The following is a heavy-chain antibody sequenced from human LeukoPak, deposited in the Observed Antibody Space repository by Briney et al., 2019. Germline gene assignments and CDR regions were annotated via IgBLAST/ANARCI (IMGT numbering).Heavy chain of an antibody. V-gene: IGHV4-34*01. Sequence: TPSETLSLTCAVYGVSFSGYYWSWIRQPPGRGLEWIEEINHSGSTNYNPSLKSRVTISVDTSKNQFSLKLSSVTAADTAVYYCAIASGRNWFDPWGQGTLVTVSS. CDR2: INHSGST. CDR3: AIASGRNWFDP. D-gene: IGHD6-19*01. J-gene: IGHJ5*02. CDR1: GVSFSGYY.